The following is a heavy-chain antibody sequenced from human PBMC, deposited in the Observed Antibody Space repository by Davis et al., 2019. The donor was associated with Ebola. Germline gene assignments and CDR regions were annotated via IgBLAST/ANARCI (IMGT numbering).Heavy chain of an antibody. J-gene: IGHJ4*02. D-gene: IGHD6-19*01. Sequence: GESLKISCAASGFTFSSYAMHWVRQAPGKGLEWVEVISYDGSNKYYADSVKGRFTISRDNSKNTLYLQMNSLRAEDTAVYYCAGHIAVAGTHYWGQGTLVTVSS. CDR1: GFTFSSYA. CDR2: ISYDGSNK. CDR3: AGHIAVAGTHY. V-gene: IGHV3-30-3*01.